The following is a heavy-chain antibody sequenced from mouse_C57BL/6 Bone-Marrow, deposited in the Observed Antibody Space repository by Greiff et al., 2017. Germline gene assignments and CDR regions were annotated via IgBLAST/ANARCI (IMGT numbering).Heavy chain of an antibody. CDR1: GYTFTSYW. V-gene: IGHV1-69*01. D-gene: IGHD2-3*01. CDR2: IDPSDSYT. Sequence: VQLQQPGAELVMPGASVKLSCKASGYTFTSYWMHWVKQRPGQGLEWIGEIDPSDSYTNYNQKFKGKSTLTVDKSSSTAYMQLSSLTSEDSAVYYCARYEDDGYWYFDVWGTGTTVTVSS. J-gene: IGHJ1*03. CDR3: ARYEDDGYWYFDV.